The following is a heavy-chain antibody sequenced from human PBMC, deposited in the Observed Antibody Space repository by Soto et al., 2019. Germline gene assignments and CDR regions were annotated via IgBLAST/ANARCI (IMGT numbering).Heavy chain of an antibody. V-gene: IGHV4-39*01. J-gene: IGHJ5*02. Sequence: QLQLQESGTGLVKPSETLSLTCTVSGGSISSRGYYWGWIRQPPGKGLEWIGTIYYSGSTYYNPHLKSRGTISVDTSKNQFSLKLSSVTAADTAVYYCATSNWFDPWGQGTLVTVSS. CDR1: GGSISSRGYY. CDR3: ATSNWFDP. CDR2: IYYSGST.